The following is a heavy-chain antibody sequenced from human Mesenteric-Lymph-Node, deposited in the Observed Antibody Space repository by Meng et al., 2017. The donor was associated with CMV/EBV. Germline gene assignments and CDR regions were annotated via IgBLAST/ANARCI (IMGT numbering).Heavy chain of an antibody. CDR1: GFIFGNYA. Sequence: GESLKISCAASGFIFGNYAMSWVRQAPGKGLEWVSRISGSGTYTYTADSVQGRFTISRDDSKNMVYLQMNSLRAEDTAVYYCAKDDQEWSYQPIHNWFDPWGQGTLVTVSS. CDR3: AKDDQEWSYQPIHNWFDP. D-gene: IGHD2-2*01. V-gene: IGHV3-23*01. J-gene: IGHJ5*02. CDR2: ISGSGTYT.